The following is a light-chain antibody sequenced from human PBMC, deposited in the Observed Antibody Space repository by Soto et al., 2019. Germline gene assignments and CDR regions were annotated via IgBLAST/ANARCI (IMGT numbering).Light chain of an antibody. Sequence: DIQMAQSPSSLFASVGDRVTVTCRASQSISSWVAWYQQKPGKAPKLLIYDASSLESGVPSRFSGSGSGTEFTLTISSLQPDDFATYYCQQYNSYSAFGQGTKVDIK. V-gene: IGKV1-5*01. CDR3: QQYNSYSA. CDR1: QSISSW. CDR2: DAS. J-gene: IGKJ1*01.